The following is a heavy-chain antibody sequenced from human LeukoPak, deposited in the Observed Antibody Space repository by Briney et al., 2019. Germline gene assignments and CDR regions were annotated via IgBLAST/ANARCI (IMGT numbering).Heavy chain of an antibody. V-gene: IGHV3-11*01. CDR3: ARVGGPSHYGGETYYMDV. CDR2: ITSTGGSA. D-gene: IGHD4-23*01. J-gene: IGHJ6*03. CDR1: GFSFTNYY. Sequence: GGSLRLSCAASGFSFTNYYMSWIRQAPGKGLEWVSYITSTGGSAFYADSVKGRFTISRDNAKNSLYLQMNSPRGEDTALYHCARVGGPSHYGGETYYMDVWGKGTTVTISS.